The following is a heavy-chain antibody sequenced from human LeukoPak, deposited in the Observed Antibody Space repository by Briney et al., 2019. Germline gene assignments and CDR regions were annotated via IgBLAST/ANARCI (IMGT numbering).Heavy chain of an antibody. V-gene: IGHV3-23*01. CDR1: GFTFSNYA. D-gene: IGHD6-6*01. J-gene: IGHJ4*02. CDR2: ISGSGGST. CDR3: AKGDTTAARHYFDY. Sequence: GGSLRLSCAASGFTFSNYAMSWVRQAPGKGLEWFSAISGSGGSTYYADSVKGRFTISRDNSKNTLDLQMHSLRAEDTALYYCAKGDTTAARHYFDYWGQGTLVTVSS.